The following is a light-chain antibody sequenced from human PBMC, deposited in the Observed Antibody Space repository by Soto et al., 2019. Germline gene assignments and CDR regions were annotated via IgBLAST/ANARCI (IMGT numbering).Light chain of an antibody. CDR2: DVT. CDR1: SSDVGAYKF. Sequence: LTQPPSASGSPGQSVTISCTGTSSDVGAYKFVSWYQQNPGKAPKLIIYDVTKRPTGVPDRFSGSKSGNTASLTVSGLQAEDEADYYCSSYAGNSNYVFGSGTKV. CDR3: SSYAGNSNYV. V-gene: IGLV2-8*01. J-gene: IGLJ1*01.